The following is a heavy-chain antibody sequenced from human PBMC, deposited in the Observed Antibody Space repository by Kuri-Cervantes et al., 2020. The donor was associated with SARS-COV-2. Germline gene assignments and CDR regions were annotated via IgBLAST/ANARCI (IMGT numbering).Heavy chain of an antibody. J-gene: IGHJ6*02. CDR1: GFTFSSYS. CDR2: ISSSSSTI. V-gene: IGHV3-48*01. CDR3: ARGLRDGYNINDYYYYYGMDV. D-gene: IGHD5-24*01. Sequence: ETLFLTCAASGFTFSSYSMNWVRQAPGKGLEWVSYISSSSSTIYYADSVKGRFAISRDNAKNSLYLQMNSLRAEDTAVYYCARGLRDGYNINDYYYYYGMDVWGQGTTVTVSS.